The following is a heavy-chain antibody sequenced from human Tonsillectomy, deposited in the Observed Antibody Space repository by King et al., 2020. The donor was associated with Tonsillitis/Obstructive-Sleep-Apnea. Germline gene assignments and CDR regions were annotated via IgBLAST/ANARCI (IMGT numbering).Heavy chain of an antibody. Sequence: VQLVESGAEVKKPGESVKISCKASGYSFINYWITWVRQMPGKGLEWVGRIDPSDSYINYSPSFQGHVTISADKSISTAYLQWSSLKASDTAMYYCASYYYYDTGGYYYWGQGTLVTVSS. CDR3: ASYYYYDTGGYYY. V-gene: IGHV5-10-1*03. D-gene: IGHD3-22*01. J-gene: IGHJ4*02. CDR1: GYSFINYW. CDR2: IDPSDSYI.